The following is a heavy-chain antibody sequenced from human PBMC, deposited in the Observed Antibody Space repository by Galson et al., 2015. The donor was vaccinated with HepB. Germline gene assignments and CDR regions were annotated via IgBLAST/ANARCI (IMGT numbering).Heavy chain of an antibody. Sequence: SVKVSCKASGGTFSSYAISWVRQAPGQGLEWMGGIIPIFGTANYAQKFQGRVTITADESTSTAYMELSSLRSEDTAVYYCATSRPLGSSFNYYYGMDVWGQGTTVTVSS. CDR1: GGTFSSYA. CDR3: ATSRPLGSSFNYYYGMDV. CDR2: IIPIFGTA. D-gene: IGHD6-6*01. V-gene: IGHV1-69*13. J-gene: IGHJ6*02.